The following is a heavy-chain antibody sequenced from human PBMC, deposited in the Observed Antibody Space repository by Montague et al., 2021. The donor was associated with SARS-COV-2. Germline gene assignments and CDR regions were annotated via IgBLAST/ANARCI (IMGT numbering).Heavy chain of an antibody. CDR2: ISYSGST. CDR3: ARIGYESVGYSYIYQA. Sequence: SETLSLTCTVSGASVRSGNSYWNWIRQPPGKGLEWIGYISYSGSTNYSPSLKSRVTISVDTSKNQLSLKVISATAADTAVYYCARIGYESVGYSYIYQAWGQGTLVTVSS. CDR1: GASVRSGNSY. V-gene: IGHV4-61*01. J-gene: IGHJ1*01. D-gene: IGHD3-22*01.